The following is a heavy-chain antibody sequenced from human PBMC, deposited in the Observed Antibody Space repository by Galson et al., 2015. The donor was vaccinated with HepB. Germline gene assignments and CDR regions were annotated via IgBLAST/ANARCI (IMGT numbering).Heavy chain of an antibody. V-gene: IGHV1-24*01. D-gene: IGHD3-16*01. CDR1: GYTLTELS. CDR3: ATNRPTGDLDAFDI. Sequence: SVKVSCKVSGYTLTELSMHWVRQAPGKGLEWMGGFDPEDGETIYAQKFQGRVTMTEDTSTDTAYMELSSLRSEDTAVYYCATNRPTGDLDAFDIWGQGTMVTVSS. CDR2: FDPEDGET. J-gene: IGHJ3*02.